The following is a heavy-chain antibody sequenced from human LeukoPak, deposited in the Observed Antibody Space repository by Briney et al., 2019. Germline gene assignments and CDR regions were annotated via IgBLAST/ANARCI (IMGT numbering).Heavy chain of an antibody. D-gene: IGHD3-22*01. V-gene: IGHV4-34*01. CDR1: GFTFSSYS. Sequence: GSLRLSRAASGFTFSSYSMTWVRQAPGKGLEWIGEINHSGSTNYNPSLKSRVTISVDTSKNQFSLKLSSVTAADTAVYYCARDELAGDYYDSSGYYPWGQGTLVTVSS. CDR2: INHSGST. J-gene: IGHJ5*02. CDR3: ARDELAGDYYDSSGYYP.